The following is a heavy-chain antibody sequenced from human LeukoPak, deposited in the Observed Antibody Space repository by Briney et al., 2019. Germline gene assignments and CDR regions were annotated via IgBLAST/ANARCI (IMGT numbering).Heavy chain of an antibody. CDR2: IYYSGST. Sequence: SETLSLTCTVSGGSISSYYWSWIRQPPGKGLEWIGYIYYSGSTNYNPSLKSRVTISVDTSKNQFSLKLSSVTAADTAVYYCAREASLAEGYGMDVWGKGTTVTVSS. CDR3: AREASLAEGYGMDV. V-gene: IGHV4-59*01. D-gene: IGHD5-12*01. CDR1: GGSISSYY. J-gene: IGHJ6*04.